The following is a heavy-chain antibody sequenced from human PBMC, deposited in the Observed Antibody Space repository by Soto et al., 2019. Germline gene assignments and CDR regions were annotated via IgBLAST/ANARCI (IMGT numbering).Heavy chain of an antibody. D-gene: IGHD3-22*01. J-gene: IGHJ4*02. CDR1: GGSITSYY. V-gene: IGHV4-59*01. CDR3: ARVPHGYFFDSSLEYYFDS. Sequence: SETLSLTCTLSGGSITSYYWSWVRQSPGKGPEWLGDIYYTGRTYYNPSLKSRVTISVDTSKKQFSLKLGSVTAADTAVYFCARVPHGYFFDSSLEYYFDSWGQGILVTVSS. CDR2: IYYTGRT.